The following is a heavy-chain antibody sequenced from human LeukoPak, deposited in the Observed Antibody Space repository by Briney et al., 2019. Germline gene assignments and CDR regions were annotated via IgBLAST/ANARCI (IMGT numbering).Heavy chain of an antibody. V-gene: IGHV1-2*02. Sequence: ASVKVSCKASGYTFTGYYMHWVRQAPGQGREWMGWINPNSGGTNYAQKFQGRVTMTRDTSISTAYMELSRLRSDDTAVYYCARAEFTPELNWFDPWGQGTLVTVSS. CDR2: INPNSGGT. CDR3: ARAEFTPELNWFDP. CDR1: GYTFTGYY. D-gene: IGHD1-7*01. J-gene: IGHJ5*02.